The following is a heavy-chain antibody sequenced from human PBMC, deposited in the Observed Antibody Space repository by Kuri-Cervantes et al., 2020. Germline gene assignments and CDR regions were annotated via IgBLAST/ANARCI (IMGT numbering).Heavy chain of an antibody. D-gene: IGHD3-10*01. J-gene: IGHJ4*02. CDR3: ARGGAKGFKGLDY. CDR1: GFTFSSYG. V-gene: IGHV3-30*03. CDR2: ISYDGSNK. Sequence: GESLKISCAASGFTFSSYGMHWVRQAPGKGLEWVAVISYDGSNKYYADSVKGRFTISRDNAKNTLYLQMNSLRAEDTAVYYCARGGAKGFKGLDYWGQGTLVTVSS.